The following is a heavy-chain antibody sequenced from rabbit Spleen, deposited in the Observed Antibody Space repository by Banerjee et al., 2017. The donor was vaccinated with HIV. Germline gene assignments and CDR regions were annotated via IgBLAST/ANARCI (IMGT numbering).Heavy chain of an antibody. CDR3: ARNTGSSFSSYGMDL. V-gene: IGHV1S45*01. Sequence: QEQVVESGGGLVKPGASLTLTCKASGFSFSDRCVMCWVRQAPGKGLEWIAYINAATGTPVYATWAKGRFTISRISSTTVALQMTSLTAADTATYFCARNTGSSFSSYGMDLWGPGTLVTVS. J-gene: IGHJ6*01. D-gene: IGHD8-1*01. CDR1: GFSFSDRCV. CDR2: INAATGTP.